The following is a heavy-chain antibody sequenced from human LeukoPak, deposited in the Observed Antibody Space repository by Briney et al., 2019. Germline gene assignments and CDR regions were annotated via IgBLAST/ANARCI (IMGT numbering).Heavy chain of an antibody. V-gene: IGHV4-31*03. CDR1: GGSISSGGYY. CDR3: ASFPELWARGAFDI. D-gene: IGHD3-16*01. J-gene: IGHJ3*02. Sequence: SQTLSLTCTVSGGSISSGGYYWSWIRQHPGKGLEWIGYIYYSGSTYYNPSLKSRVTISVDTSKNQFSLKLSSVTAADTAVYHCASFPELWARGAFDIWGQGTMVTVSS. CDR2: IYYSGST.